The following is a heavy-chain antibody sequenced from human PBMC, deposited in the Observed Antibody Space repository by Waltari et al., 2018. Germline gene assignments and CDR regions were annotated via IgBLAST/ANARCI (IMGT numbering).Heavy chain of an antibody. Sequence: EVQLVESGGGLIQPGGSLRLSCAASGFTVSSNYMSWVRQAPGKGLEWVSVIYSGGSTYYADSVKGRFTISRDNSKNTLYLQMNSLRAEDTAVYYCARAVDYYGSGSYFFDYWGQGTLVTVSS. J-gene: IGHJ4*02. CDR3: ARAVDYYGSGSYFFDY. CDR2: IYSGGST. V-gene: IGHV3-53*01. CDR1: GFTVSSNY. D-gene: IGHD3-10*01.